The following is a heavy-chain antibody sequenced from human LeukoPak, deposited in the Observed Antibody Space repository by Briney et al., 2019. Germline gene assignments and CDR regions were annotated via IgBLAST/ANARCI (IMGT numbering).Heavy chain of an antibody. CDR1: GYTFTGYY. CDR2: INPNSGGT. D-gene: IGHD5-18*01. V-gene: IGHV1-2*04. CDR3: ARAPRGCSYGFDY. J-gene: IGHJ4*02. Sequence: ASVKVSCKASGYTFTGYYMHWVRQAPGQGLEWMGGINPNSGGTNYAQKFQGWVTMTRDTSISTAYMELSRLRSDDTAVYYCARAPRGCSYGFDYWGQGTLVTVSS.